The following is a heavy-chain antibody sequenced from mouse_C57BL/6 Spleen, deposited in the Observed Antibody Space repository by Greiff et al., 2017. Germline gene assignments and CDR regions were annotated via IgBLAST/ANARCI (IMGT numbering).Heavy chain of an antibody. CDR2: IYPGDGDT. CDR1: GYAFSSSW. D-gene: IGHD1-1*01. CDR3: ERRDYYGSSYWYCDV. J-gene: IGHJ1*03. V-gene: IGHV1-82*01. Sequence: QVQLKESGPELVKPGASVKISCKASGYAFSSSWMNWVKQRPGKGLEWIGRIYPGDGDTNYNGKFKGKATLTADKSSSTAYMQLSSLTSEDSAVCFCERRDYYGSSYWYCDVGGTGTTVTVSS.